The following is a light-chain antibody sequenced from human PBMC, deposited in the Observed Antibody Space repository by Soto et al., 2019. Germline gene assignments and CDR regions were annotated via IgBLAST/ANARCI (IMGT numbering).Light chain of an antibody. V-gene: IGKV3-11*01. J-gene: IGKJ5*01. CDR3: HHRYNWPFT. CDR1: QSVTSY. Sequence: EIVLTQSPSTLSLSPGERATLSCRASQSVTSYLVWYQQKPGQAPRLLIYDASNRATGIPARFTGSGSGTAFTLTISSLEPQDFAVYYCHHRYNWPFTFGQGTRLEIK. CDR2: DAS.